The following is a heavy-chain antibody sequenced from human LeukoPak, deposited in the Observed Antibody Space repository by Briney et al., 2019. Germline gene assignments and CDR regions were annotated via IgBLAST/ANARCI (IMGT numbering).Heavy chain of an antibody. Sequence: SETLSLTCTVSGGSISSGGYYWSWIRQHPGKGLEWIGYIYYSGSIYYNPSLKSRVTISVDTSKNQFSLKLSSVTAADTAVYYCARVVDNWFDPWGQGTLVTVSS. CDR1: GGSISSGGYY. CDR2: IYYSGSI. CDR3: ARVVDNWFDP. V-gene: IGHV4-31*03. J-gene: IGHJ5*02.